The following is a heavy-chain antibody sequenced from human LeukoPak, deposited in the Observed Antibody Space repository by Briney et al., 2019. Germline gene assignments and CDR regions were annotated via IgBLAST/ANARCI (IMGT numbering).Heavy chain of an antibody. J-gene: IGHJ3*02. D-gene: IGHD3-22*01. CDR1: GGSISSSSYY. CDR3: ARQTMIVVVITSFSPDAFDI. V-gene: IGHV4-39*01. Sequence: SETLSLTCTVSGGSISSSSYYWGWIRQPPGKGLEWIGSIYYSGSTYYNPPLKSRVTISVDTSKNQFSLKLSSVTAADTAVYYCARQTMIVVVITSFSPDAFDIWGQGTMVTVSS. CDR2: IYYSGST.